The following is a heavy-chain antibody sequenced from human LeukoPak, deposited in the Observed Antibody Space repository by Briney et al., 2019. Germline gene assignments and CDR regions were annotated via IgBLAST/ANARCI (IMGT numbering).Heavy chain of an antibody. CDR2: IYYSGST. CDR1: GGSISSYY. V-gene: IGHV4-59*01. CDR3: ARWRIYSGSYEHY. D-gene: IGHD1-26*01. J-gene: IGHJ4*02. Sequence: SETLSLTCTVSGGSISSYYWSWIRKPPGKGLEWIGYIYYSGSTNYNPSRKSRVTISVDTSKNQFSLKLSSVTAADTAVYYCARWRIYSGSYEHYWGQGTLVTVSS.